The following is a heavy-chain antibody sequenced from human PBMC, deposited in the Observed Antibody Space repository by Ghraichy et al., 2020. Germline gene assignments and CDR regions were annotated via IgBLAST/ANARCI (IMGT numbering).Heavy chain of an antibody. CDR2: SSFSGAST. D-gene: IGHD6-6*01. CDR3: AKGGLIAGLPTDYFDY. CDR1: GFTLSSYV. Sequence: GESLNISCAASGFTLSSYVMSWVRQAPGKGLEWVSVSSFSGASTYYTDSVKGRFIISRDNSKNTLYLQMNSLRADDTAVYYCAKGGLIAGLPTDYFDYWGQGTLVTVSS. J-gene: IGHJ4*02. V-gene: IGHV3-23*01.